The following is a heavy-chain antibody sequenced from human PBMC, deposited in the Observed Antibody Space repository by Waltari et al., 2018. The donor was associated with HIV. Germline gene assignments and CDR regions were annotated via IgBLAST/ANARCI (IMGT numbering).Heavy chain of an antibody. V-gene: IGHV1-2*06. Sequence: QVQLVQSGAAVKKPGASVKVSCKASGYTFTGYYMHWVRPAPGQGLEWMGRINPNSGGTNYAQKFQGRVTMTRDTSISTAYMELSRLRSDDTAVYYCARDDTSGYYPPFDYWGQGTLVTVSS. J-gene: IGHJ4*02. CDR2: INPNSGGT. D-gene: IGHD3-22*01. CDR1: GYTFTGYY. CDR3: ARDDTSGYYPPFDY.